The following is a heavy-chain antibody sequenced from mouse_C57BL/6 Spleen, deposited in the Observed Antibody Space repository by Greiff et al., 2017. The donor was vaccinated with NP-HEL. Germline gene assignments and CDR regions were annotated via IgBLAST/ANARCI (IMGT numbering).Heavy chain of an antibody. CDR1: GYAFSSSW. Sequence: VQLQESGPELVKPGASVKISCKASGYAFSSSWMNWVKQRPGKGLEWIGRIYPGDGDTNYNGKFKGKATLTADKSSSIAYMQLSSLTSEDSAVYFCAGGNYFAWFAYWGQGTLVTVSA. V-gene: IGHV1-82*01. D-gene: IGHD2-1*01. CDR3: AGGNYFAWFAY. J-gene: IGHJ3*01. CDR2: IYPGDGDT.